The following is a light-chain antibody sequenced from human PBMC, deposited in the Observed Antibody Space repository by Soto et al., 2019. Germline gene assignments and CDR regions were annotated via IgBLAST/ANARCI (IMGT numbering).Light chain of an antibody. CDR2: DAS. J-gene: IGKJ1*01. V-gene: IGKV1-5*01. CDR1: QSISGW. Sequence: DIQMTQSPSTLSASVGDRVTITCRASQSISGWLAWYQQKPGKVPKLLIYDASSLESGVPSRLSGSGSGTEFTLTISSLQPDDFATYYCQQYNSYSRTFGQGTKVDIK. CDR3: QQYNSYSRT.